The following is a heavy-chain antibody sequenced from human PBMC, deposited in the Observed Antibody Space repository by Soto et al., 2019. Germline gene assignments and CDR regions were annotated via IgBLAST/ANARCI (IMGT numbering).Heavy chain of an antibody. CDR1: GGSISSGDYY. Sequence: PSETLSLTCTVSGGSISSGDYYWSWIRQPPGKGLEWIGYIYYSGSTYYNPSLKSRVTISVDTSKNQFSLKLSSVTAADTAVYYCARGSYYYDSSGYYHYWGQENLLTVSS. J-gene: IGHJ4*02. CDR2: IYYSGST. CDR3: ARGSYYYDSSGYYHY. V-gene: IGHV4-30-4*01. D-gene: IGHD3-22*01.